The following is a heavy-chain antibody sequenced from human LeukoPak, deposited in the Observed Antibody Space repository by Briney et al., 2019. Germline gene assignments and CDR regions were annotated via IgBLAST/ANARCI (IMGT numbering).Heavy chain of an antibody. CDR1: GFTFSSYA. CDR2: SSGSGGST. D-gene: IGHD6-19*01. CDR3: AKAESGWKAPYYYYYGMDV. Sequence: GGSLRLSCAASGFTFSSYAMSWVRQAPGKGLEWVSASSGSGGSTYYADSVKGRFTISRDNSKNTLYLQMNSLRAEDTAVYYCAKAESGWKAPYYYYYGMDVWGQGTTVTVSS. V-gene: IGHV3-23*01. J-gene: IGHJ6*02.